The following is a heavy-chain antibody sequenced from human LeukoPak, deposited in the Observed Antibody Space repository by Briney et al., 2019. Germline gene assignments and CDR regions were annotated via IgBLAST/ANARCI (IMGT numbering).Heavy chain of an antibody. V-gene: IGHV6-1*01. D-gene: IGHD3-16*02. CDR1: GDSVSSNSAA. CDR3: ARRFLPDSLWGTSRYRGYFDY. Sequence: SQTLSLTCAISGDSVSSNSAAWNWIRQSPSRGLEWLGRTYYRSKWHSYYAPSVKSRIIINPDTSKNQFSLQLKSVTPEDTAVYYCARRFLPDSLWGTSRYRGYFDYWGQGTLVTVSS. CDR2: TYYRSKWHS. J-gene: IGHJ4*02.